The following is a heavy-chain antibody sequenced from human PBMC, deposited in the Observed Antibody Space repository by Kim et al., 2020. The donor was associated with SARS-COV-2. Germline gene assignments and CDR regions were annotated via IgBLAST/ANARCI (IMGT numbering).Heavy chain of an antibody. V-gene: IGHV3-7*01. CDR3: AREIVPAAILSENWFDP. J-gene: IGHJ5*02. Sequence: GGSLRLSCAASGFTFSSYWMSWVRQAPGKGLEWVANIKQDGSEKYYVDSVKGRFTISRDNAKNSLYLQMNSLRAEDTAVYYCAREIVPAAILSENWFDPWGQGTLVTVSS. CDR2: IKQDGSEK. D-gene: IGHD2-2*01. CDR1: GFTFSSYW.